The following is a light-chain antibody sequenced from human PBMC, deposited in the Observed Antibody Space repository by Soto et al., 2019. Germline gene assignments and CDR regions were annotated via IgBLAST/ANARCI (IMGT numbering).Light chain of an antibody. J-gene: IGLJ1*01. Sequence: QSALTQPAAVSGSPGQSITISCTGTSSDVGANIFVSWYQQHPGKVPKLMIYTVSSRPSGVSQRFSGSKSGNTASLTISGLQAEDEADYYCSSFTTVSTNVFGTGTKVTVL. V-gene: IGLV2-14*01. CDR2: TVS. CDR1: SSDVGANIF. CDR3: SSFTTVSTNV.